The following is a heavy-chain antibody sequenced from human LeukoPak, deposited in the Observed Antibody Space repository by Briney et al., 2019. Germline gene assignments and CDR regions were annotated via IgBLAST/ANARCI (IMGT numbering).Heavy chain of an antibody. CDR1: GFTFGTYE. CDR2: ISSSGGTI. CDR3: ARTHCSSASCYLPPFDY. D-gene: IGHD2-2*01. V-gene: IGHV3-48*03. J-gene: IGHJ4*02. Sequence: PGGSLRLSCLASGFTFGTYEMNWVRQAPGKGLEWVSYISSSGGTIYYADSVRGRFALSRDNAKSSMLLQISSLRGEDTAVYFCARTHCSSASCYLPPFDYWGQGTLVTVSS.